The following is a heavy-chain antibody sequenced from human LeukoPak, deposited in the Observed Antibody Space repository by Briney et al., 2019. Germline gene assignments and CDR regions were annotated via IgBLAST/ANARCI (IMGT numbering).Heavy chain of an antibody. J-gene: IGHJ4*02. CDR1: GYTFTSYA. D-gene: IGHD3-22*01. V-gene: IGHV7-4-1*02. CDR3: ARSPLYYDSSGPSPYPFDY. CDR2: INTNTGNP. Sequence: GASVKVSCKASGYTFTSYAMNWVRQAPGQGLEWMGWINTNTGNPTYAQGFTGRFVFSLDTSASTAYLQISSLKAEDTAVYYCARSPLYYDSSGPSPYPFDYWGQGTLVTVSS.